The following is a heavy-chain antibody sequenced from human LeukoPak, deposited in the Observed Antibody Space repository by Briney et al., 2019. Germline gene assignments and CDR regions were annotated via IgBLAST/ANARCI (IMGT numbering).Heavy chain of an antibody. Sequence: ASVKLSCKASGYTFTNYDINWVRQATGQGLEWMGWMNPNSGNTGYAQKFQGRVTMTRSTSISTAYMELSSLRFEDTAVYFCTRSVRNGHFDYWGQGTLVTVSS. CDR3: TRSVRNGHFDY. CDR1: GYTFTNYD. D-gene: IGHD2-8*01. V-gene: IGHV1-8*01. CDR2: MNPNSGNT. J-gene: IGHJ4*02.